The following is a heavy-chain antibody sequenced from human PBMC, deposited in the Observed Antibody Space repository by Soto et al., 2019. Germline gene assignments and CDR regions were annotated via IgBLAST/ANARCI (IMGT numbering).Heavy chain of an antibody. CDR1: GFTFSSYS. J-gene: IGHJ5*02. CDR2: ISSSSSYI. Sequence: EVQLVESGGGLAKPGGSLRLSCAASGFTFSSYSMNWVRQAPGKGLECVSSISSSSSYIYYADSVKGRLTISRDNAKNQLYLQMNSLRAEDTAVYYCARGHGWFDPWGQGTLVTVSS. CDR3: ARGHGWFDP. V-gene: IGHV3-21*01.